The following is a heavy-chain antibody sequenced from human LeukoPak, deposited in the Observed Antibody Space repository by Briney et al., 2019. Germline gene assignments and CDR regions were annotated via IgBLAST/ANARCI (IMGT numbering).Heavy chain of an antibody. CDR2: ISYDGSNN. CDR1: GFTFSSYA. D-gene: IGHD5-18*01. J-gene: IGHJ4*02. CDR3: ARDTAMVTYY. V-gene: IGHV3-30*09. Sequence: GGSLRLSCAASGFTFSSYAMHWVRQAPGKGLEWVAIISYDGSNNYYADSVKGRFAISSDNSNNTLYLQMNSLRAEDTAVYYCARDTAMVTYYWGQGTLVTVSS.